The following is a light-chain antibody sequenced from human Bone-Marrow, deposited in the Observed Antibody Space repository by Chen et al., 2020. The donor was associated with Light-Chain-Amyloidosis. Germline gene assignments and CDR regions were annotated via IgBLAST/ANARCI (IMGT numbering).Light chain of an antibody. Sequence: EIVLTQSPGTLSLSPGEGANLSCRASQTISSNYLTWYQQKFGQAPRLLIYGSSSRATGIPDRFTGRGSGTDFTLTSNRLEPEDFAMYYCQQYGTSPLTFGGGTKVGIK. V-gene: IGKV3-20*01. CDR2: GSS. CDR3: QQYGTSPLT. J-gene: IGKJ4*01. CDR1: QTISSNY.